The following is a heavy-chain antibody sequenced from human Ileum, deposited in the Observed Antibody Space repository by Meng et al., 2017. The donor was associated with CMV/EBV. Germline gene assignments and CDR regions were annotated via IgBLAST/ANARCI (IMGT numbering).Heavy chain of an antibody. CDR3: ARESEYSSSPLDY. J-gene: IGHJ4*02. V-gene: IGHV4-34*01. Sequence: CPVYGESLRGDYWGWIRPPPGKGLEWIGEINHSGSTNYNPSLKSRVTISVDTSKNQFSLKLSSVTAADAAVYYCARESEYSSSPLDYWGQGTLVTVSS. CDR2: INHSGST. D-gene: IGHD6-6*01. CDR1: GESLRGDY.